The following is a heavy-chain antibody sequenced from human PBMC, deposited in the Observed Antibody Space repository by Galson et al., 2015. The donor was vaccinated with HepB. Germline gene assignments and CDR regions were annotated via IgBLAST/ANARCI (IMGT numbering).Heavy chain of an antibody. CDR1: GYTFTSYG. Sequence: SVKVSCKASGYTFTSYGISWVRQAPGQGLEWMGWISAYNGNTNYAQKLQGRVTMTTDTSTSTAYMELRSLRSDDTAVYYCARAYYDFWSVNEGPDAFDIWGQGTMVTVSS. V-gene: IGHV1-18*01. CDR2: ISAYNGNT. J-gene: IGHJ3*02. D-gene: IGHD3-3*01. CDR3: ARAYYDFWSVNEGPDAFDI.